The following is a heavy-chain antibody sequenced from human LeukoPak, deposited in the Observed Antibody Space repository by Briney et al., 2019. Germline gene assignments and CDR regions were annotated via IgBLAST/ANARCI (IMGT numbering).Heavy chain of an antibody. J-gene: IGHJ6*03. CDR2: ISAYNGNT. CDR1: GYTFTSYG. V-gene: IGHV1-18*01. Sequence: AASVKVSCKASGYTFTSYGISWVRQAPGQGLEWMGWISAYNGNTNYAQKLQGRVTMTTDTSTSTAYMELRSLRSDDTAVYYCARDLGRRCSGGSCNYYYNYMDVWGKGTTVTISS. D-gene: IGHD2-15*01. CDR3: ARDLGRRCSGGSCNYYYNYMDV.